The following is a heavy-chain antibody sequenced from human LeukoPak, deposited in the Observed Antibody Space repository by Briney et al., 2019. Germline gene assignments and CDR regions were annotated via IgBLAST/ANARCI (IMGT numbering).Heavy chain of an antibody. Sequence: GESLKISCQGSGYSFSSYWIGWVRQMPGKGLEWMGIIYPGDSDTRYSPSFHGQVTISADKSISTAYLQWTSLKASDTAMYYCARHPMITFGGVAFDYWGQGTLVTVSS. CDR2: IYPGDSDT. V-gene: IGHV5-51*01. J-gene: IGHJ4*02. CDR3: ARHPMITFGGVAFDY. D-gene: IGHD3-16*01. CDR1: GYSFSSYW.